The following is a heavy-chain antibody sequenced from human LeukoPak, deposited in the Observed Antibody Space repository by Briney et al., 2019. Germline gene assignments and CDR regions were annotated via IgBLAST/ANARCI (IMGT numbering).Heavy chain of an antibody. Sequence: GESLKISCKGSGYSFTSYWIGWVRQMPGKGLEWMGIIYPGDSDTRYSPSFQGQVTISADKSISTAYLQWGSLKASATAMYYCASSSSSWCSDYWGQGTLVTVSS. CDR3: ASSSSSWCSDY. V-gene: IGHV5-51*01. J-gene: IGHJ4*02. CDR1: GYSFTSYW. CDR2: IYPGDSDT. D-gene: IGHD6-13*01.